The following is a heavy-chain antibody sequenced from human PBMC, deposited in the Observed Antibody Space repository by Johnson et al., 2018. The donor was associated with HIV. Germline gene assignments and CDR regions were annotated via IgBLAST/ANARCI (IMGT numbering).Heavy chain of an antibody. J-gene: IGHJ3*02. D-gene: IGHD3-10*01. CDR3: ARANYYHN. CDR1: GFSFSAYG. CDR2: ISSNGGST. Sequence: VQLVESGGGLDKPGGSLRLSCAASGFSFSAYGMHWVRQAPGKGLEYVSAISSNGGSTYYANSVKGRFTISRDNSKNTLYLQMGSLRTEDMAVYHCARANYYHNWGQGTMVTVSS. V-gene: IGHV3-64*01.